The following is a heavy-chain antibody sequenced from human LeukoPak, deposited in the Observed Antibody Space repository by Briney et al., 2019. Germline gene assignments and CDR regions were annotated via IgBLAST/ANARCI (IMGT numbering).Heavy chain of an antibody. V-gene: IGHV4-30-4*01. Sequence: SETLSLTCTVSGGSITSGEHYCSWIRQPPGKGLEWIGYVAYTGSTNYNPSLSSRVTMSVDTSKNQFSLKLSSVTAADTAVYYCARGEGGSSSWLYYFDYWGQGTLVTVSS. CDR1: GGSITSGEHY. D-gene: IGHD6-13*01. CDR3: ARGEGGSSSWLYYFDY. CDR2: VAYTGST. J-gene: IGHJ4*02.